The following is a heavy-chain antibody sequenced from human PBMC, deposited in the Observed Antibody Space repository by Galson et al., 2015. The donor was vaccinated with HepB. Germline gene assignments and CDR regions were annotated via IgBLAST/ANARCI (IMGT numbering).Heavy chain of an antibody. D-gene: IGHD4-17*01. CDR2: ISSSSSYI. V-gene: IGHV3-21*01. J-gene: IGHJ3*02. CDR1: GFTFSSYS. Sequence: SLRLSCAASGFTFSSYSMNWVRQAPGKGLEWVSSISSSSSYIYYADSVKGRFTISRDNAKNSLYLQMNSLRAEDTAVYYCARDKNDYGDYMDAFDIWGQGTMVTVSS. CDR3: ARDKNDYGDYMDAFDI.